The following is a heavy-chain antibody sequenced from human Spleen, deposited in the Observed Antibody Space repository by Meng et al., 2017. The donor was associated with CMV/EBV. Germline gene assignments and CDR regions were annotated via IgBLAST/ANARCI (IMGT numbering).Heavy chain of an antibody. V-gene: IGHV5-51*01. CDR1: GYSFTSYW. CDR2: IYPGDSDT. Sequence: GGSLRLSCKGSGYSFTSYWIGWVRQMPGKGLEWMGIIYPGDSDTRYSPSFQGQVTISADKSISTAYLQWSSLKASDTAMYYCARLDYYDSSGSHGGMDVWGQGTTVTVSS. D-gene: IGHD3-22*01. J-gene: IGHJ6*02. CDR3: ARLDYYDSSGSHGGMDV.